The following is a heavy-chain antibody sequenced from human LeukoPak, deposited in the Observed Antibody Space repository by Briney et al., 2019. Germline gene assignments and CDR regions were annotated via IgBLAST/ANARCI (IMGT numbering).Heavy chain of an antibody. CDR3: AKAVLGWPDAFDI. CDR1: GFTFCTYA. J-gene: IGHJ3*02. CDR2: ISGSGGST. D-gene: IGHD3-16*01. V-gene: IGHV3-23*01. Sequence: GGSLRLSCAASGFTFCTYAMGWVRPAPGKGLEWVSGISGSGGSTYYADSVKGRFTISRDNSKNTLYLQMNSLRAEDTAVYYCAKAVLGWPDAFDIWGLGTMVTVSS.